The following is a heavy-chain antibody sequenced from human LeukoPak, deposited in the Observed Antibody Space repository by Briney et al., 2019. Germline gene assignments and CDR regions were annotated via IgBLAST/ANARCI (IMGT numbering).Heavy chain of an antibody. V-gene: IGHV4-59*01. CDR1: GGSISSYY. CDR2: IYYSGST. D-gene: IGHD5-18*01. Sequence: SETLSLTCTVSGGSISSYYWSWIRQPPGKGLEWIGYIYYSGSTNYNPSLKSRVTISADTSKNQFSLKLSSVTAADTAVYYCASQDWGYSYGYWGQGTLVTVSS. CDR3: ASQDWGYSYGY. J-gene: IGHJ4*02.